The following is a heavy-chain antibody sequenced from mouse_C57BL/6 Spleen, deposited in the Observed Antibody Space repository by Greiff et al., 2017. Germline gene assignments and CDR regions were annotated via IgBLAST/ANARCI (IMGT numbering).Heavy chain of an antibody. D-gene: IGHD2-1*01. V-gene: IGHV1-39*01. CDR3: ARSDGNYDAMDY. Sequence: EVKVVESGPELVKPGASVKISCKASGYSFTDYNMNWVKQSNGKSLEWIGVINPNYGTTSYNQKFKGKATLTVDQSSSTAYMQLNSLTSEDSAVYYCARSDGNYDAMDYWGQGTSVTVSS. J-gene: IGHJ4*01. CDR2: INPNYGTT. CDR1: GYSFTDYN.